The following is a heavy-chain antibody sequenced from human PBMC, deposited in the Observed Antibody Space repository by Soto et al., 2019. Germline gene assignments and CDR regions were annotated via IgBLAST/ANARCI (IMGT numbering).Heavy chain of an antibody. V-gene: IGHV4-39*01. D-gene: IGHD2-8*01. CDR1: GGSISSTSYY. CDR3: ASSPLVRSPSRMSSYFDY. Sequence: QLQLQESGPGLVKPSETLSLTCTVSGGSISSTSYYWGWIRQPPGTGLEWIGSIYYSGSTYYNPSLHRRVPISVDASKTQFSQKPSSVTAADTAVYYCASSPLVRSPSRMSSYFDYFGQGTLVTVSS. CDR2: IYYSGST. J-gene: IGHJ4*02.